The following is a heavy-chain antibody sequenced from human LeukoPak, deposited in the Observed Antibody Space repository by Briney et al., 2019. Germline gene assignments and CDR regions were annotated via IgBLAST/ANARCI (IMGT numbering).Heavy chain of an antibody. CDR1: GFAVSDYT. CDR3: ARVRKDYYYYYMDV. Sequence: GGSLRLSCAASGFAVSDYTMNWVRQAPGKGLEWISSISRSQTYIYYADSVKGRFAISKDNAENSLYLQMNSLRAEDTAVYYCARVRKDYYYYYMDVWGKGTTVTVSS. CDR2: ISRSQTYI. J-gene: IGHJ6*03. V-gene: IGHV3-21*01.